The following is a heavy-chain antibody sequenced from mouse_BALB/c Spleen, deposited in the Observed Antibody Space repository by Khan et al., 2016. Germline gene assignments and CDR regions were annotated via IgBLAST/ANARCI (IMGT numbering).Heavy chain of an antibody. CDR2: IDPANGNT. CDR3: AQIYDGYYGFAY. Sequence: EVQLQESGAELVKPGASVKLSCTASGFNIKDTYMHWVKQRPEQGLEWIGRIDPANGNTKYDPKFQGKATITAEPSSNTAYLQRSSLTSEDTAVYYCAQIYDGYYGFAYGGQGTLVTVSA. D-gene: IGHD2-3*01. CDR1: GFNIKDTY. J-gene: IGHJ3*01. V-gene: IGHV14-3*02.